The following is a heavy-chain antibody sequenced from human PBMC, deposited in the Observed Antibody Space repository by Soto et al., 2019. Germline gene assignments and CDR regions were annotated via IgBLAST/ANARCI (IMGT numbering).Heavy chain of an antibody. D-gene: IGHD5-18*01. CDR1: GYSFTSYW. V-gene: IGHV5-51*01. Sequence: PGESLKISCKGSGYSFTSYWIGWVRQMPGKGLEWMGIIYPGDSDTRYSPSFQGQVTISADKSISTAYLQWSSLKASDTAMYYCARQDTRGYYYYYGMDVWGQGTTVTVSS. CDR3: ARQDTRGYYYYYGMDV. J-gene: IGHJ6*02. CDR2: IYPGDSDT.